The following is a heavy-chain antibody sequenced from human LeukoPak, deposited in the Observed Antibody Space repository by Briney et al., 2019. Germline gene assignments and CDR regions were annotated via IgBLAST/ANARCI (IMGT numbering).Heavy chain of an antibody. V-gene: IGHV3-7*03. CDR2: IKRDGTEK. J-gene: IGHJ4*02. CDR3: AKDGREWPRSLDY. CDR1: RFTFNTYW. Sequence: GGSLRLSCAVSRFTFNTYWMSWVRQAPGKGLEWVATIKRDGTEKYYVDPVKGRFTISRDNAKNSLYLQMNSLRVEDTAVYYCAKDGREWPRSLDYWGQGTLVTVSS. D-gene: IGHD5-12*01.